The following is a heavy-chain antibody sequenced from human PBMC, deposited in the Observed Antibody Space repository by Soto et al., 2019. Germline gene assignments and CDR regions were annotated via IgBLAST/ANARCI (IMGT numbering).Heavy chain of an antibody. CDR2: IYNGGTT. D-gene: IGHD7-27*01. CDR3: ARGKSGDKVDS. V-gene: IGHV4-30-4*01. Sequence: SETLSLTCTVSGRSISSLNYFWSCILQPPDKGLEWIGHIYNGGTTYNNPSLMCRVTISVDTSKNQFSLKLTSMSAADTAVYYCARGKSGDKVDSWGQGTLVTVS. CDR1: GRSISSLNYF. J-gene: IGHJ4*02.